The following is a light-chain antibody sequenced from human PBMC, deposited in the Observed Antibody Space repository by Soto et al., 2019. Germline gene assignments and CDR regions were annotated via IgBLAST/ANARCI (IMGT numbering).Light chain of an antibody. CDR2: GDN. CDR3: QSYDTRLSAHV. CDR1: SSNIGAGYD. Sequence: QSVLTQSPSVSGAPGQRVTVSCSGTSSNIGAGYDVHWYQQFPGTAPKLLIYGDNNRPSGVPDRFSGSKSGTSASLAITGLQAEDEADYYCQSYDTRLSAHVFGTGTKLTVL. J-gene: IGLJ1*01. V-gene: IGLV1-40*01.